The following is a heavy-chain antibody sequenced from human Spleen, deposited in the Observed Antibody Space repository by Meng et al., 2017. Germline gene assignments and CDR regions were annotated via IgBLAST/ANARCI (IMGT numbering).Heavy chain of an antibody. D-gene: IGHD3-3*01. CDR1: GFNFGDYQ. V-gene: IGHV3-74*01. CDR2: IVSDGGIT. J-gene: IGHJ4*02. CDR3: ARDLGWVLFDY. Sequence: GESLKISCGASGFNFGDYQMHWVRQSPGKGLEWISRIVSDGGITNYADSVEGRFTISRDNAKNTLYLQMNSLGADDTAVYYCARDLGWVLFDYWGQGALVTVSS.